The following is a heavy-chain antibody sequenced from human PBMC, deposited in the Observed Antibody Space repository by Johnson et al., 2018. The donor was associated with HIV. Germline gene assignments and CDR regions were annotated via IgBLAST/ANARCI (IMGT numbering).Heavy chain of an antibody. CDR1: GFTFSSYA. J-gene: IGHJ3*02. CDR2: ISYDGSNQ. V-gene: IGHV3-30-3*01. Sequence: QVQLVESGGGVVQPGRSLRLSCAASGFTFSSYAMYWVRQAPGKGLEWVAVISYDGSNQYYADSVKGRFTISRDNSKNTLYLQMNSLRAEDTAVYYCARVRGAFDIWGQGTMVTVSS. CDR3: ARVRGAFDI.